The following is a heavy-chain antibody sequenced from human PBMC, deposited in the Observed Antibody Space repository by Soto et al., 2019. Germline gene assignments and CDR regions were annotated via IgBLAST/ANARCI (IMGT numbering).Heavy chain of an antibody. V-gene: IGHV3-30-3*01. CDR2: ISYDGSNK. Sequence: QVQLVESGGGVVQPGRSLRLSCAASGFTFSSYAMHWVRQAPGKGLEWVAVISYDGSNKYYAVSVKGRFTISRDNSKNTLYLQMNSLRAEDTAVYYCARAGCDGGSCYTLVGLRYGMDVWGQGTTVTVSS. CDR3: ARAGCDGGSCYTLVGLRYGMDV. J-gene: IGHJ6*02. CDR1: GFTFSSYA. D-gene: IGHD2-15*01.